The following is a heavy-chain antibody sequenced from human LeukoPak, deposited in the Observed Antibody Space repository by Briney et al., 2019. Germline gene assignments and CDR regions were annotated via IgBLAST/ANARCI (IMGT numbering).Heavy chain of an antibody. J-gene: IGHJ6*03. V-gene: IGHV1-69*13. D-gene: IGHD3-10*01. Sequence: SVKVSCKASGYTFTGYYMHWVRQAPGQGLEWMGGIIPVLGTTNYAQTFQNKVTITADESTSTTYMELSSLTSEDTAVYYCATSGGDYYYYSLDVWGKGTPVTISS. CDR1: GYTFTGYY. CDR2: IIPVLGTT. CDR3: ATSGGDYYYYSLDV.